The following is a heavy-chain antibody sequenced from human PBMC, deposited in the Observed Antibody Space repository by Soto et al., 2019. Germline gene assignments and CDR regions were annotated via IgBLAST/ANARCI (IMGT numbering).Heavy chain of an antibody. V-gene: IGHV3-21*06. CDR1: GFTFTSDS. CDR3: ARGAALAGKLDL. Sequence: PGGSLRLSCEASGFTFTSDSMTWVRQAPGKGLEWVSSISSHGRDIFYADSVKGRFTISRDNAKDSLHLQMNSLTGEDSAVYYCARGAALAGKLDLWGQVPPVTVSS. CDR2: ISSHGRDI. D-gene: IGHD6-19*01. J-gene: IGHJ4*02.